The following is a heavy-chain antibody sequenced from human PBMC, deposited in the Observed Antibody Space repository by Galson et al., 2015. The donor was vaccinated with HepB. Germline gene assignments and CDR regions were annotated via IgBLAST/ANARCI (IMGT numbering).Heavy chain of an antibody. J-gene: IGHJ6*04. D-gene: IGHD1-1*01. CDR3: ARDPYKRNDGVPPTYYLDL. CDR1: GYTFIGYY. Sequence: SVKVSCKASGYTFIGYYLHWVRQAPGQGLEWMGRINPNSGGSNSAQKFQGRVTLTRDTSINTAYMEVSSLRSDDTAVYFCARDPYKRNDGVPPTYYLDLWGKGTTVTVSS. CDR2: INPNSGGS. V-gene: IGHV1-2*06.